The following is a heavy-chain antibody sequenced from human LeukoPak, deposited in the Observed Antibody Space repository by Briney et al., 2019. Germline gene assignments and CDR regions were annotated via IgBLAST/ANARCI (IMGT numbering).Heavy chain of an antibody. CDR2: ISSSGSTI. J-gene: IGHJ6*04. D-gene: IGHD3-10*02. Sequence: GSRILSCAASGFTFSSYEMNWVRQAPGKGLEWVSYISSSGSTIYYADSVKGRFTISRDNAKNSLYLQMNSLRAEDTAVYYCAELGITMIGGVWGKGTTVTISS. CDR1: GFTFSSYE. CDR3: AELGITMIGGV. V-gene: IGHV3-48*03.